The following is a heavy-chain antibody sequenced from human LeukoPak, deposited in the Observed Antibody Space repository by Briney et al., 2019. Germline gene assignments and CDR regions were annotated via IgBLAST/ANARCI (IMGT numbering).Heavy chain of an antibody. V-gene: IGHV3-23*01. J-gene: IGHJ5*02. D-gene: IGHD4/OR15-4a*01. CDR2: ISGSGGST. CDR1: GFIFSSYG. Sequence: GGSLRLSCAASGFIFSSYGMSWVRQAPGKGLEWVSAISGSGGSTYYADSVKGRFTISRDNAKNSLYLQMNSLRAEDTALYYCAKDTSDMALHHWGQGTLVTVSS. CDR3: AKDTSDMALHH.